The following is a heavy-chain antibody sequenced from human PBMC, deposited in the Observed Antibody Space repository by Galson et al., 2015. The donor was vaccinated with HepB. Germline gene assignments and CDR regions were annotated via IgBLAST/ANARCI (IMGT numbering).Heavy chain of an antibody. D-gene: IGHD3-22*01. V-gene: IGHV1-2*06. CDR2: INPNSGGT. CDR3: ARVSSSGYYNEY. J-gene: IGHJ4*02. Sequence: SVKVSCKASGYTFTGYYMHWVRQAPGQGLEWMGRINPNSGGTNYAQKFQGRVTMTRDTSISTAYMELSRLRSDDTAVYYCARVSSSGYYNEYWGQGTLVTVSS. CDR1: GYTFTGYY.